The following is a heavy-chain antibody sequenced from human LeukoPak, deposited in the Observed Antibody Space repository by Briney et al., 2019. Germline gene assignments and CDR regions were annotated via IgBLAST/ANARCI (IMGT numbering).Heavy chain of an antibody. CDR2: IRYDGSNK. J-gene: IGHJ4*02. CDR1: GFSFSIFA. CDR3: AKEAVDIYYFDY. D-gene: IGHD2-2*03. V-gene: IGHV3-30*02. Sequence: GGSLRLSCAASGFSFSIFAMHWVRQAPGKGLEWVAFIRYDGSNKYYLDSVKGRFTISRDNSKNTLSLQMNSLRAEDTAVYYCAKEAVDIYYFDYWGQGTLVIVSS.